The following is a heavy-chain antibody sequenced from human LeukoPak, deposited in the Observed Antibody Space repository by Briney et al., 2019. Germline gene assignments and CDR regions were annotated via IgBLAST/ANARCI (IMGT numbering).Heavy chain of an antibody. J-gene: IGHJ3*02. CDR3: ASPAGYCSSTSCRARAAFDI. CDR1: GYSFTSYW. V-gene: IGHV5-51*01. CDR2: IYPGDSDT. D-gene: IGHD2-2*01. Sequence: GESLKISCKGSGYSFTSYWIGWVRQMPGKGLEWMGIIYPGDSDTRYSPSFQGQVTISADKSISTAYLQWSSLKASDTAMYYCASPAGYCSSTSCRARAAFDIWGQGTMVTVSS.